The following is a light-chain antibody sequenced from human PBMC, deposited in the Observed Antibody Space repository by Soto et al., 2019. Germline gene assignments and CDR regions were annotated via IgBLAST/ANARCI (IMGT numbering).Light chain of an antibody. J-gene: IGKJ3*01. CDR1: QSVSSSY. Sequence: EIVLTQSPGTLSLSPGERATLSCRASQSVSSSYLAWYQQKPGQAPRLLIYGASSRATGIPDRFSGSGSGTDFTLTISRLEPEDFAVYYCQQYGSSLLFTFGTGTQVAI. CDR2: GAS. V-gene: IGKV3-20*01. CDR3: QQYGSSLLFT.